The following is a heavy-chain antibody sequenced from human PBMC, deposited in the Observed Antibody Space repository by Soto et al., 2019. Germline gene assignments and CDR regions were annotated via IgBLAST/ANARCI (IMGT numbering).Heavy chain of an antibody. J-gene: IGHJ6*02. CDR2: IYPGDSDT. CDR3: ARRNDPPFSPYPLYGMDV. Sequence: GESLKISCKGSGYSFTSYWIGWVRQMPGKGLEWMGIIYPGDSDTRYSPSFQGQVTISADKSISTAYLQWSSLKASDTAMYYCARRNDPPFSPYPLYGMDVWGQGTTVTVSS. D-gene: IGHD3-3*02. CDR1: GYSFTSYW. V-gene: IGHV5-51*01.